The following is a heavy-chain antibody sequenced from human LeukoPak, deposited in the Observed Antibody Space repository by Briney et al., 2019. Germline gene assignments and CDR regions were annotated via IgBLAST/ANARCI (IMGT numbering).Heavy chain of an antibody. V-gene: IGHV5-51*01. CDR2: IYPSYYGA. CDR1: GYSFTSYW. CDR3: SIRESDTLYNWCDP. J-gene: IGHJ5*02. Sequence: GESPKIFCKGSGYSFTSYWIGWVRQMPGQGLEWMGIIYPSYYGARYSPSFQGQIPISVAKSISNAHLQWRRLNASDTDTYYCSIRESDTLYNWCDPWGEGTLVTVSS. D-gene: IGHD5-18*01.